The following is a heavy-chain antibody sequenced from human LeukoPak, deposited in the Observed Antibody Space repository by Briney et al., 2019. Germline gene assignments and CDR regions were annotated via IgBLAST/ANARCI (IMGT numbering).Heavy chain of an antibody. D-gene: IGHD3-22*01. CDR1: GYTFTSYG. Sequence: ASVKVSCKASGYTFTSYGISWVRQAPGQGLEWMGWISAYNGNTNCAQKLQGRVTMTTDTSTGTAYMELRSLRSDDTAVYYCARDYESSGYYFMVDYWGQGTLVTVSS. CDR2: ISAYNGNT. V-gene: IGHV1-18*01. J-gene: IGHJ4*02. CDR3: ARDYESSGYYFMVDY.